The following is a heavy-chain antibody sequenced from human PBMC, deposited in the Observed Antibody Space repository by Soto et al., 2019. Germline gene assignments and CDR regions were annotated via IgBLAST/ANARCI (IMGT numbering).Heavy chain of an antibody. CDR1: GYAFTSYW. J-gene: IGHJ5*02. CDR3: ARRYWTSTICHPWLDR. Sequence: AESLQISCTGSGYAFTSYWIAWVRQMPGKGLEWMGIIYPGDSDTRYSPSFQGQVTISADKSITTAYLQWSSLKASDTAMYYCARRYWTSTICHPWLDRWSQGTRVTVSA. CDR2: IYPGDSDT. V-gene: IGHV5-51*01. D-gene: IGHD2-8*01.